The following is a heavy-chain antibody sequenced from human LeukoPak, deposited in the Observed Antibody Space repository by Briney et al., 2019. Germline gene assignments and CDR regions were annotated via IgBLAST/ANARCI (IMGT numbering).Heavy chain of an antibody. CDR3: ARVSGPGMNEYFHL. D-gene: IGHD3-10*01. CDR2: INNDGSTT. V-gene: IGHV3-74*01. J-gene: IGHJ1*01. Sequence: GGSLRLSCAASGFTFSEAWMHWVRQAPGKGLVWVSRINNDGSTTRYADSVKGRFTISRDNAKNTLYLQMNSLRAEDAAVYYCARVSGPGMNEYFHLWGQGTLVTVSS. CDR1: GFTFSEAW.